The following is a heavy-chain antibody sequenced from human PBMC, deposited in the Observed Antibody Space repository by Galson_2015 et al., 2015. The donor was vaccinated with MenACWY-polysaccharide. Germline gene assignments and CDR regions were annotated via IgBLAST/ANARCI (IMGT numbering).Heavy chain of an antibody. J-gene: IGHJ2*01. V-gene: IGHV5-51*03. D-gene: IGHD1-1*01. CDR1: GYNLSTYY. Sequence: QSGAEVKKPRESLKISCKGSGYNLSTYYLGWVRQVPGKGLEYMGIIYPRDSDTRYSPSFQGQVTISADKSINTAYLQWNSLKATDTAIYYCARRSLDNWYFDLWGRGTLVIVSS. CDR2: IYPRDSDT. CDR3: ARRSLDNWYFDL.